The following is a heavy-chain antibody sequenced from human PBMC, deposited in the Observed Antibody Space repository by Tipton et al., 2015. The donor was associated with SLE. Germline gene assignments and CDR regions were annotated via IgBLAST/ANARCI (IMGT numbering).Heavy chain of an antibody. J-gene: IGHJ6*03. CDR1: GYTFIGYY. Sequence: QLVQSGAEVKKPGASVKVSCKASGYTFIGYYMHWVRQAPGQGLEWMGWINPNSGGTNYAQNFQGRVTMTTDTSTSTAYMELRSLRSDDTAVYYCARVYDFWSGSPGCMDVWGKGTTVTVSS. D-gene: IGHD3-3*01. CDR3: ARVYDFWSGSPGCMDV. CDR2: INPNSGGT. V-gene: IGHV1-2*02.